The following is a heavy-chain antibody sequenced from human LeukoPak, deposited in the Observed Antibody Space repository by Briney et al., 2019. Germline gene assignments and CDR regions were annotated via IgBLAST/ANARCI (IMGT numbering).Heavy chain of an antibody. J-gene: IGHJ4*02. CDR3: ASPSIVGAFASYSTTSGFDY. CDR1: GGTFSSYA. D-gene: IGHD1-26*01. V-gene: IGHV1-69*13. CDR2: IIPIFGTA. Sequence: ASVKVSCKASGGTFSSYAISWVRQAPGQGLEWMGGIIPIFGTANYAQKFQGRVTITADESTSTAYMELSSLRSEDTAVYCCASPSIVGAFASYSTTSGFDYWGQGTLVTVSS.